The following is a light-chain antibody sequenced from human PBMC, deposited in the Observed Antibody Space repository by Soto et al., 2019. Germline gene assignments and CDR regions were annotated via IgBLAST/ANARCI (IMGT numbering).Light chain of an antibody. J-gene: IGKJ2*01. Sequence: DIQMTQSPSTLSASVGDRVTITCRASESINSWLAWYQQKPGKAPKLLIYKASSLESGVPSRFSGSRSGTEFTLTNTSLQPDDFATYYCQQYNHYSTFGQGTKLEI. CDR1: ESINSW. CDR3: QQYNHYST. CDR2: KAS. V-gene: IGKV1-5*03.